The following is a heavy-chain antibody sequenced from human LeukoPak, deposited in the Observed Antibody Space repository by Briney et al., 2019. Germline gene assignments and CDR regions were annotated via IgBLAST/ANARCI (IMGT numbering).Heavy chain of an antibody. V-gene: IGHV4-38-2*01. CDR1: GYSISSGYY. CDR2: IYHSGST. D-gene: IGHD3-3*01. Sequence: SETLSLTCAVSGYSISSGYYWGWIRQPPGKGLEWIGSIYHSGSTYYNPSLKSRVTISVDTSKNQFSPKLNSMTAADTSVYYCARLRFLEWLFPWFDPWGQGTLVTVSS. CDR3: ARLRFLEWLFPWFDP. J-gene: IGHJ5*02.